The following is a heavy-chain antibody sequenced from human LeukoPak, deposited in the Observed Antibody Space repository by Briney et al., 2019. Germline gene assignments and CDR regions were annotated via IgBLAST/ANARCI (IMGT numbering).Heavy chain of an antibody. CDR3: ARDRAHPYYDFWSGYLYYFDY. V-gene: IGHV3-21*01. D-gene: IGHD3-3*01. CDR2: ISSSSSYI. J-gene: IGHJ4*02. CDR1: GFTFSSYS. Sequence: GGSLRLSCAASGFTFSSYSMNWVRHAPGKGLEWVSSISSSSSYIYYADSVKGRFTISRDNAKNSLYLQMNSLRAEDTAVYYCARDRAHPYYDFWSGYLYYFDYWGQGTLVTVSS.